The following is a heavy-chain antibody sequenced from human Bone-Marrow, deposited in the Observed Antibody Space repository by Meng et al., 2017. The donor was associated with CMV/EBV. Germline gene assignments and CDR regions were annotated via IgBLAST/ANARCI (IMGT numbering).Heavy chain of an antibody. Sequence: GESLKISCAASGFTFSSYWMSWVRQAPGKGLEWVANIKQDGSEKYYVDSVKGRFTISRDNSKNTLYLQMNSLRAEDTAVYYCAKDLDRLVTIFGVARPDYWGQGTLVTVSS. D-gene: IGHD3-3*01. CDR2: IKQDGSEK. V-gene: IGHV3-7*01. J-gene: IGHJ4*02. CDR1: GFTFSSYW. CDR3: AKDLDRLVTIFGVARPDY.